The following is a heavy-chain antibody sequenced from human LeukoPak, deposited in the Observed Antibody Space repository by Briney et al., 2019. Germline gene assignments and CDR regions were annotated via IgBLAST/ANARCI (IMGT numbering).Heavy chain of an antibody. Sequence: GGSLRLSCAASGFTFSSYGMTWVRQAPGKGLEWVSAISGSGGSTYYADSVKGRSTVSRDNSKNTLYLVMNSLRADDTAVYYCAKFGLAGSGRYHDAFDIWGQGTMVTVSS. CDR1: GFTFSSYG. CDR3: AKFGLAGSGRYHDAFDI. CDR2: ISGSGGST. J-gene: IGHJ3*02. D-gene: IGHD3-10*01. V-gene: IGHV3-23*01.